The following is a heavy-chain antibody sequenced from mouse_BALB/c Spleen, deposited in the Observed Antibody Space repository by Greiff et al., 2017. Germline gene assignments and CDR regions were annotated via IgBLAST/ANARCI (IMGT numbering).Heavy chain of an antibody. D-gene: IGHD1-1*01. CDR2: IRNKANGYTT. J-gene: IGHJ2*01. CDR1: GFTFTDYY. V-gene: IGHV7-3*02. Sequence: EVKLLESGGGLVQPGGSLRLSCATSGFTFTDYYMSWVRQPPGKALEWLGFIRNKANGYTTEYSASVKGRFTISRDNSQSILYLQMNTLRAEDSATYYCARDGDYYGSSPTLDYWGQGTTLTVSS. CDR3: ARDGDYYGSSPTLDY.